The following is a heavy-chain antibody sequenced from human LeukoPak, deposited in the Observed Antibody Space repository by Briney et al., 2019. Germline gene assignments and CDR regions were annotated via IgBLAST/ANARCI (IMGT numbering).Heavy chain of an antibody. CDR1: GFSCSIYW. CDR2: LKQDGSEK. CDR3: ARWVSGWDV. V-gene: IGHV3-7*05. Sequence: GGSLRLSCTASGFSCSIYWMSWVRQAPGKGLEWVASLKQDGSEKYYVDSVKGRFTISRDNAKNSLSLQMNSLRAEDTAVYYCARWVSGWDVWGQGTTVTVSS. J-gene: IGHJ6*02.